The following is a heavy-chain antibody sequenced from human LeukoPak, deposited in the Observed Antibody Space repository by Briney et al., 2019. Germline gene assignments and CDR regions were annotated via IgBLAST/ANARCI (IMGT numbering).Heavy chain of an antibody. J-gene: IGHJ4*02. Sequence: PSETLSLTCTVSGASISGYYWSWIRQPAGKGLEWIGRIYTSAITNYNPSLQSRVTMSMDASKNQFSLKLTSVTAADTAVYYCAGHHPRNTVDFWGQGTLVTVSS. D-gene: IGHD2/OR15-2a*01. CDR3: AGHHPRNTVDF. CDR1: GASISGYY. CDR2: IYTSAIT. V-gene: IGHV4-4*07.